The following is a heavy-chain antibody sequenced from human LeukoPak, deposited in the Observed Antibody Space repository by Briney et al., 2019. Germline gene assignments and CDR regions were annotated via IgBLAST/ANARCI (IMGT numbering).Heavy chain of an antibody. J-gene: IGHJ4*02. CDR1: GFTFDDYA. D-gene: IGHD4-17*01. V-gene: IGHV3-9*01. CDR3: AKGTSYGQSNPHDY. CDR2: ISWNSGTI. Sequence: PGGSLRLSCAASGFTFDDYAMHWVRHAPGKGLGWVSGISWNSGTIGYADFVRGRFTISRDNAKNSLYLQMNSLTAEDTAFYYCAKGTSYGQSNPHDYWGQGTLVTVSS.